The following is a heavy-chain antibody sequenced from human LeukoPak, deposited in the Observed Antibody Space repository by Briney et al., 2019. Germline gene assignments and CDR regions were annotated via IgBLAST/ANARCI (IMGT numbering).Heavy chain of an antibody. CDR2: IYSGGST. Sequence: GGSLRLSCAASGFTVSSNYMSWVRQAPGKGLEWVSVIYSGGSTYYADSVKGRFTISRDNSKNTLYLQMNSLRAEDTAVYYCARDRGYDSSGYEYWGQGTLVTVSS. D-gene: IGHD3-22*01. V-gene: IGHV3-66*02. CDR1: GFTVSSNY. CDR3: ARDRGYDSSGYEY. J-gene: IGHJ4*02.